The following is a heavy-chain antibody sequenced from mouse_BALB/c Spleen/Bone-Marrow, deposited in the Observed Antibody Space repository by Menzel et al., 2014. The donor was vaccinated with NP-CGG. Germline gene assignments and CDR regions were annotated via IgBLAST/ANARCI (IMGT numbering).Heavy chain of an antibody. V-gene: IGHV1-18*01. J-gene: IGHJ4*01. CDR3: ARRGNYGHAMDY. Sequence: EVHLVESGPGVVKPGASVKIPCKTSGYTFTDYNVDWVKQSQGKSLEWIGDINPNNGGTIYNQKFKGKATLTVDKSSSTAYIELRSLTSEDTAVYYCARRGNYGHAMDYWGQGTSVTVSS. CDR1: GYTFTDYN. D-gene: IGHD1-1*02. CDR2: INPNNGGT.